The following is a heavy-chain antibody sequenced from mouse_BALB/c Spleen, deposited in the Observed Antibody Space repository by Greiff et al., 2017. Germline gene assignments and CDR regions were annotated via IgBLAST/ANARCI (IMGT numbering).Heavy chain of an antibody. CDR3: ARGSSGHWYFDV. D-gene: IGHD3-1*01. CDR1: GFNIKDTY. Sequence: EVMLVESGAELVKPGASVKLSCTASGFNIKDTYMHWVKQRPEQGLEWIGRIDPANGNTKYDPKFQGKATITADTSSNTAYLQLSSLTSEDTAVYYCARGSSGHWYFDVWGAGTTVTVSS. J-gene: IGHJ1*01. CDR2: IDPANGNT. V-gene: IGHV14-3*02.